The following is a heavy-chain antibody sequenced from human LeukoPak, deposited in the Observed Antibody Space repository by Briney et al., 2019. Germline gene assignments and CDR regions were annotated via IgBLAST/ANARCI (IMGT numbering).Heavy chain of an antibody. CDR2: IYYSGST. Sequence: SETLSLTCTVSGGSISSGGYYWSWIRQHPGKGLEWIGYIYYSGSTYYNPSLKSRVTISVDTSKNQFSLKLSSVTAADTAVYYCARVITSGSSEFDYWGQGTLVTVSP. CDR1: GGSISSGGYY. CDR3: ARVITSGSSEFDY. D-gene: IGHD6-13*01. J-gene: IGHJ4*02. V-gene: IGHV4-31*03.